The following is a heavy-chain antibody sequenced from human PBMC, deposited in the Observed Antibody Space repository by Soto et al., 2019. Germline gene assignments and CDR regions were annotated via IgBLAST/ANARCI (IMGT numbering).Heavy chain of an antibody. CDR3: ARSPMIVVVYYYYGMDV. D-gene: IGHD3-22*01. Sequence: QVQLVQSGAEVKKPGASVKVSCKASGYTFTSYDINWVRQATGQGLEWMGWMNPNSGNTGYAQKFQGRVTMTRNTYLRTAYMELSSLRSEDTAVYYCARSPMIVVVYYYYGMDVWGQGTTVTVSS. J-gene: IGHJ6*02. CDR1: GYTFTSYD. V-gene: IGHV1-8*01. CDR2: MNPNSGNT.